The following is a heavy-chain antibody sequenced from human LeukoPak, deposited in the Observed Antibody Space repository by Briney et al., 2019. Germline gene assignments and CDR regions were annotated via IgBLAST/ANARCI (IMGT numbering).Heavy chain of an antibody. V-gene: IGHV3-30*01. J-gene: IGHJ4*02. Sequence: GGSLRLSCAASGFTFSSYAMHWVRQAPGKGLEWVAVISYDGSNKYYADSVKGRFTISRDNSKNTLYLQMNSLRAEDTAVYYCARSGGYYDRSGFPSYWGQGTLVTVSS. CDR3: ARSGGYYDRSGFPSY. CDR1: GFTFSSYA. D-gene: IGHD3-22*01. CDR2: ISYDGSNK.